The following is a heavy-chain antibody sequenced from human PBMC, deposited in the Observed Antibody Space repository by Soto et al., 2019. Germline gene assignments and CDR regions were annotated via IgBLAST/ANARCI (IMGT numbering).Heavy chain of an antibody. Sequence: PGGSLRLSCAASGFTFSSYSMNWVRQAPGKGLEWVSSISSSSSYIYYADSVKGRFTISRDNAKNSLYLQMNSLRAEDTAVYYCARACSGGSCYPAPPDYWGQGTLVTVSS. CDR1: GFTFSSYS. D-gene: IGHD2-15*01. CDR3: ARACSGGSCYPAPPDY. V-gene: IGHV3-21*01. J-gene: IGHJ4*02. CDR2: ISSSSSYI.